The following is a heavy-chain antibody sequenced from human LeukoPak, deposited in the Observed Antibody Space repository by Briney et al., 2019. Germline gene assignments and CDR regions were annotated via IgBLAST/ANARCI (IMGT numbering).Heavy chain of an antibody. CDR1: GGTFTSYA. D-gene: IGHD5-24*01. J-gene: IGHJ6*03. V-gene: IGHV1-69*05. CDR2: IIPLFGTA. CDR3: ASGSLGDGYGVGDYYQYMDV. Sequence: SVKVSCKASGGTFTSYAINWVRQAPGQGLEWMGGIIPLFGTANYAQEFQGRVTFTTDESESTAYMEVSSLRSEGTAVYYCASGSLGDGYGVGDYYQYMDVWGKGTTVTVSS.